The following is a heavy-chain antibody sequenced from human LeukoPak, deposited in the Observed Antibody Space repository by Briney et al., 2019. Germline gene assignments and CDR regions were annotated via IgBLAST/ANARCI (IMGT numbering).Heavy chain of an antibody. D-gene: IGHD2-15*01. CDR2: ISSSGSTI. Sequence: GGSLRLSCAASGFTFSSYEMNWVRQAPGKGLEWVSYISSSGSTIYYADSVKGRFTISRDNAKNSLYLQMNSLRAEDTAVYYCARGGYCSGGSCRWFDPWGQGTLVTVS. CDR3: ARGGYCSGGSCRWFDP. J-gene: IGHJ5*02. V-gene: IGHV3-48*03. CDR1: GFTFSSYE.